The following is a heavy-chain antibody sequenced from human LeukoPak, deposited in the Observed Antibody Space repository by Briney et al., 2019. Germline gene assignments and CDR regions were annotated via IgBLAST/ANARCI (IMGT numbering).Heavy chain of an antibody. CDR3: ARDWSRGPLRGTSPYFDY. CDR1: GFTFSSYN. CDR2: ISSSSSYI. Sequence: PGGSLRLSCAASGFTFSSYNMNWVRQAPGKGLEWVSSISSSSSYIYYADSVKGRFTISRDNSKNTLYLQMNSLRAEDTAVYYCARDWSRGPLRGTSPYFDYWGQGTLVTVSS. J-gene: IGHJ4*02. V-gene: IGHV3-21*01. D-gene: IGHD3-10*01.